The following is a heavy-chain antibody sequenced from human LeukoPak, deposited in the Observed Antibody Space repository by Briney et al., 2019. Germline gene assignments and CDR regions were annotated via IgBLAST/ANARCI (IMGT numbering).Heavy chain of an antibody. CDR1: GVTFSSYS. J-gene: IGHJ4*02. CDR2: ISSSSSTI. V-gene: IGHV3-48*01. Sequence: GGSLRLSCAASGVTFSSYSMNWVRQAPGKGLEWVSYISSSSSTIYYADSVKGRFTISRDNAKNSLYLQMNSLRAEDTAVYYCASLYGDYASYFDYWGQGTLVTVSS. CDR3: ASLYGDYASYFDY. D-gene: IGHD4-17*01.